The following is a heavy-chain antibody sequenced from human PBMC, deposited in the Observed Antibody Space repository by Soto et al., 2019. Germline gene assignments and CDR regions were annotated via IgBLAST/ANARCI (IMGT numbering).Heavy chain of an antibody. V-gene: IGHV2-5*02. J-gene: IGHJ6*02. D-gene: IGHD7-27*01. CDR3: AHSFINWGALNAMDV. CDR2: IYWDDDK. CDR1: GFLLSTSGVG. Sequence: QITLKESGPTLVKPTQTLTLTCTFSGFLLSTSGVGVGWIRQPPGKALEWLALIYWDDDKRYSPSLKSRLTIXXDXSXXQVVLTMSNMDPVDTATYYCAHSFINWGALNAMDVWGQGTTVTVSS.